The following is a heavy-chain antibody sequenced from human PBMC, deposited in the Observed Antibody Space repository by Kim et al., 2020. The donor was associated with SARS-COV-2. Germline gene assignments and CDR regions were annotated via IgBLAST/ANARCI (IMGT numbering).Heavy chain of an antibody. CDR3: ARAGKYQLLYPHFDY. J-gene: IGHJ4*02. CDR2: INHSGST. D-gene: IGHD2-2*02. V-gene: IGHV4-34*01. CDR1: GGSFSGYY. Sequence: SETLSLTCAVYGGSFSGYYWSWIRQPPGKGLEWIGEINHSGSTNYNPSLKSRVTISVDTSKNQFSLKLSSVTAADTAVYYCARAGKYQLLYPHFDYWGQGTLVTVSS.